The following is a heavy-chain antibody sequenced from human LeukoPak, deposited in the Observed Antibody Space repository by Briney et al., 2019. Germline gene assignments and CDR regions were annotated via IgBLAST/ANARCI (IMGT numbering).Heavy chain of an antibody. CDR3: ASGGATSFDY. J-gene: IGHJ4*02. CDR1: GITFSSYG. V-gene: IGHV3-48*01. Sequence: GGTLRLSCAASGITFSSYGMSWVRQAPGKGLEWVSSISSTGGTTYYADSVKGRFTISRDKAKNSLYLQMNSLRAEDTAVYYCASGGATSFDYWGQGTLVTVSS. D-gene: IGHD1-26*01. CDR2: ISSTGGTT.